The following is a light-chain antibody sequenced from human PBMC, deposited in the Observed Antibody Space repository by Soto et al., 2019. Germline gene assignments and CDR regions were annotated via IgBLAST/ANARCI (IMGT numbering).Light chain of an antibody. J-gene: IGLJ1*01. Sequence: ALTQPASVSGSPGQSITISFTGTSGNVARDEFVSWYQQHPGKAPKLIIYEVTRRPSGVSNRFSGSKSGKTASLTISGLQDEDEADYYCCSYAARRPFPYVFGTGTKVTVL. CDR3: CSYAARRPFPYV. CDR1: SGNVARDEF. V-gene: IGLV2-23*02. CDR2: EVT.